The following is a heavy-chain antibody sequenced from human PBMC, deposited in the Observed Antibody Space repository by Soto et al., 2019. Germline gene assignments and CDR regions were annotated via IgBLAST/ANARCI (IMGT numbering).Heavy chain of an antibody. CDR1: GGSISSGGYY. CDR2: IYYSGST. V-gene: IGHV4-31*03. CDR3: ARDLGWRNCSSTSCKTGYYYMDV. D-gene: IGHD2-2*01. Sequence: TLSLTCTVSGGSISSGGYYWSWIRQHPGKGLEWIGYIYYSGSTYYNPSLKSRVTISVDTSKNQFSLKLSSVTAADTAVYYCARDLGWRNCSSTSCKTGYYYMDVWGKGTTVTVSS. J-gene: IGHJ6*03.